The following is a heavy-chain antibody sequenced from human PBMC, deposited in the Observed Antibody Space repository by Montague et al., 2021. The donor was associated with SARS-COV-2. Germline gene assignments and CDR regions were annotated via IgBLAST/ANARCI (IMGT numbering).Heavy chain of an antibody. D-gene: IGHD2-8*01. CDR1: GGSISSGGYY. CDR2: IYYSGST. V-gene: IGHV4-31*03. Sequence: TLSLTCTVSGGSISSGGYYWGWIRQHTGKGLEGIGYIYYSGSTYYNPSLKSRVTLSVDTSKNQFSLKLSSVTAADTAVYYCASAKGFLVLMVYVMGAFDIWGQGTLVTAS. J-gene: IGHJ3*02. CDR3: ASAKGFLVLMVYVMGAFDI.